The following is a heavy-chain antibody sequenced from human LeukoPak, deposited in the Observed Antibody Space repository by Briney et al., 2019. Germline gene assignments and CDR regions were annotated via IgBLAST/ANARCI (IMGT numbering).Heavy chain of an antibody. CDR1: GFTFSSYA. CDR3: ARGGDILTGYVMDV. V-gene: IGHV3-30*04. D-gene: IGHD3-9*01. Sequence: PGRSLRLSCAASGFTFSSYAMHWVRQAPGKGLEWVAVISYDGSNKYYADSVKGRFTISRDNSKNTLYLQMNSLRAEDTAVYYCARGGDILTGYVMDVWGKGTTVTVSS. J-gene: IGHJ6*03. CDR2: ISYDGSNK.